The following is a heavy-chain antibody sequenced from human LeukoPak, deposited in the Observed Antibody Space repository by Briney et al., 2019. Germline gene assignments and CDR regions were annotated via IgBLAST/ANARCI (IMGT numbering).Heavy chain of an antibody. Sequence: GGSLRLSCAASGFVFSKYDMHWVRQTAGKGLEWVSTIGTAGDTLYPGSVKGRFTISRDNSKNTLYLQMNSLRAEDTAVYYCAKDRDSSSWNFFDYWGQGTLVTVSS. J-gene: IGHJ4*02. CDR1: GFVFSKYD. CDR3: AKDRDSSSWNFFDY. D-gene: IGHD6-13*01. CDR2: IGTAGDT. V-gene: IGHV3-13*01.